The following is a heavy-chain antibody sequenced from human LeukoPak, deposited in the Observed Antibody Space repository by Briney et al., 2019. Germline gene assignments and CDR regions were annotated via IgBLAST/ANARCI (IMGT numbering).Heavy chain of an antibody. CDR1: GFTFSSYG. CDR3: AKTIVVVPAATPNWFDP. D-gene: IGHD2-2*01. V-gene: IGHV3-23*01. Sequence: GGSLRLSCAASGFTFSSYGMSWVRQAPGKGLEWVSAISGSGGSTYYADSVKGRFTISRDNSKNTLYLQMNSLRAEDTAVYYCAKTIVVVPAATPNWFDPWGQGTLVTVSS. CDR2: ISGSGGST. J-gene: IGHJ5*02.